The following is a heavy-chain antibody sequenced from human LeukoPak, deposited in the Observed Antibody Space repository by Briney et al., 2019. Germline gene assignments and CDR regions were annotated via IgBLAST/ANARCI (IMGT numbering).Heavy chain of an antibody. D-gene: IGHD1-26*01. CDR1: GFTFSSYS. Sequence: GGSLRLSCAASGFTFSSYSMNWVRQAPGKGLEWVSFISTSSSYIYYADSVKGRFFISRDNAKNSLYLQMNGLRAEDTAVYYCARAPKFRLVGVPKGPFDPWGQGTLVTVSS. J-gene: IGHJ5*02. CDR3: ARAPKFRLVGVPKGPFDP. CDR2: ISTSSSYI. V-gene: IGHV3-21*04.